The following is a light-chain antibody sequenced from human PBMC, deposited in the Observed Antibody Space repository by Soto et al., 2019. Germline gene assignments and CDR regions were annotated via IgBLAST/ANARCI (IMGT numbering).Light chain of an antibody. CDR3: QQYGSSPLT. J-gene: IGKJ4*01. Sequence: EIVLTQSPGTLSLSLGETATLSCRASQSVSSSYLAWYQQKPGQAPRLLIYGASSRATGIPDRFSGSGSGTDFTLTISRLEPEDFAVYYCQQYGSSPLTFDGATKVEIK. V-gene: IGKV3-20*01. CDR1: QSVSSSY. CDR2: GAS.